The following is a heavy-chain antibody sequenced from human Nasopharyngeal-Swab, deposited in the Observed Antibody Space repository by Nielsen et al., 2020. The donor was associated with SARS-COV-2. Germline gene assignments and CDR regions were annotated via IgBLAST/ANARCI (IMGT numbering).Heavy chain of an antibody. V-gene: IGHV4-31*03. J-gene: IGHJ4*02. CDR3: ARAKIVVVVGPFDY. CDR1: GGSISSGGYY. CDR2: IYYSGST. Sequence: SETLSLTCTVSGGSISSGGYYWSWIRQHPGKGLEWIGYIYYSGSTYYNPSLKSRVTISVDTSKNQFSLKLSSVTAADTAVYYCARAKIVVVVGPFDYWGQGTLVTVSA. D-gene: IGHD2-15*01.